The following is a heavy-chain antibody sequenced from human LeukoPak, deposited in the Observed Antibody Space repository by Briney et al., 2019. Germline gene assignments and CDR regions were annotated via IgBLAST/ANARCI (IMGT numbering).Heavy chain of an antibody. CDR1: GFTFSSYG. Sequence: GSLRLSCAASGFTFSSYGMYWVRQAPGKGLEWVAFIRYDGSNKYYADSVKGRFTISRDNSKNTLNLQMNSLRVEDTAVYYCARADYDYVWGSYRQYYSDSWGQGTLVTVSS. V-gene: IGHV3-30*02. CDR2: IRYDGSNK. D-gene: IGHD3-16*02. J-gene: IGHJ4*02. CDR3: ARADYDYVWGSYRQYYSDS.